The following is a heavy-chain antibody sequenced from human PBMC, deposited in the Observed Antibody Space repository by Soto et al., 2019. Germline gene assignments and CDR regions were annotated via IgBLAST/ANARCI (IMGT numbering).Heavy chain of an antibody. CDR2: VIPIFGTA. CDR3: ARDQSPRRDVSLGWYFDL. J-gene: IGHJ2*01. CDR1: GGTFSSYA. Sequence: ASVKVSCKASGGTFSSYAISWVRQAPGQGLEWMGGVIPIFGTANYAQKFQGRVTITADESTSTAYMELSSLRSEDTAVYYCARDQSPRRDVSLGWYFDLWGRGTLVTVSS. V-gene: IGHV1-69*13. D-gene: IGHD6-6*01.